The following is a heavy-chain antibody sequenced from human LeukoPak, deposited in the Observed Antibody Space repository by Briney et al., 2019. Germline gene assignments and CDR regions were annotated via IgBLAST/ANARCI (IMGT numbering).Heavy chain of an antibody. J-gene: IGHJ4*02. V-gene: IGHV3-21*01. D-gene: IGHD3-22*01. CDR2: ISSSGSDI. CDR1: GFNFNHYS. CDR3: ARIRYDSSGYSDC. Sequence: GGSLRLSCAASGFNFNHYSMNWVRQAPGRGLEWVSSISSSGSDIYYADSVKGRFTISRDNAKNSLYLQMNSLTAEDTAVYYCARIRYDSSGYSDCWGQGTLVTVSS.